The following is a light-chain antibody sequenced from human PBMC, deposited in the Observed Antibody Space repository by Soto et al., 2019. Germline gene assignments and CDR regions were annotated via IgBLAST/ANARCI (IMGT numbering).Light chain of an antibody. J-gene: IGLJ2*01. CDR3: CSYAGSNTYVI. V-gene: IGLV2-23*01. CDR2: EGT. CDR1: SSDVGSYDL. Sequence: VLTPPASVSGSPGQSITISCTGTSSDVGSYDLVSWYQHHPCSAPKLMIYEGTERPSGISNRFSGSKSGNTASLTISGLQAEDEADYYCCSYAGSNTYVICGGGPKVTVL.